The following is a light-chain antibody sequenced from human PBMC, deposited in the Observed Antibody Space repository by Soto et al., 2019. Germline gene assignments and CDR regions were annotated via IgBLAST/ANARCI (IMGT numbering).Light chain of an antibody. Sequence: EIQMTQSPSSLSASVGDRFTIXCRASQSISSYLNWYQQKPXKAHNLXXYATSTLQSGVPSRFSGSGSGTDFTLTISSLQPEDFATYYCQQSYTSLWRTFGHGTKGDIK. CDR2: ATS. J-gene: IGKJ3*01. CDR1: QSISSY. CDR3: QQSYTSLWRT. V-gene: IGKV1-39*01.